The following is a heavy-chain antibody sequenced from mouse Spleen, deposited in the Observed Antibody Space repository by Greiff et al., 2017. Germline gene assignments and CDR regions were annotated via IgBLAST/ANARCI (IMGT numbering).Heavy chain of an antibody. CDR2: IDPSASYT. J-gene: IGHJ2*01. CDR3: ARFYDGYY. Sequence: QVQLQQPGAELVMPGASVKLSCKASGYTFTSYWMHWVKQRPGQGLEWIGEIDPSASYTNYNQKFQGKATLTVDKTSSTAYMQLSSLTSEDSAVYYCARFYDGYYWGQGTTLTVSA. V-gene: IGHV1-69*01. CDR1: GYTFTSYW. D-gene: IGHD2-3*01.